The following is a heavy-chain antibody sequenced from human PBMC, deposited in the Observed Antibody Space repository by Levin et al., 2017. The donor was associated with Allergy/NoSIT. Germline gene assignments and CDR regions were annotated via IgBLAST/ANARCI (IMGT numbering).Heavy chain of an antibody. CDR2: ISNDGSKK. J-gene: IGHJ4*02. V-gene: IGHV3-30*18. Sequence: GASLRLSCAASGFTFSSHGMHWVRQAPGKGLEWVADISNDGSKKYYADSVKGRFTISRDNSKNTLSLQMNSLRPEDTAVYFCAKALTGTWSDDYWGQGTRVTVSS. CDR1: GFTFSSHG. CDR3: AKALTGTWSDDY. D-gene: IGHD1-1*01.